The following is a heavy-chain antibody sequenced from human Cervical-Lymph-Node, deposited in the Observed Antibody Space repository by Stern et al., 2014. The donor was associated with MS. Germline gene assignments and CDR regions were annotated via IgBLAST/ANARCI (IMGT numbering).Heavy chain of an antibody. CDR3: ASPVTLTVGAMDV. CDR1: GGTFSTYA. CDR2: ILPVIATA. D-gene: IGHD4-17*01. Sequence: QVQLVESGAEVKKPGSSVKGSCKASGGTFSTYAIIWVRQAPGQGLEWMGGILPVIATANYAQKLQGRVTITAADSSSTAYMELSSLRSEDTAVYYCASPVTLTVGAMDVWGQGTPITVSS. V-gene: IGHV1-69*01. J-gene: IGHJ6*02.